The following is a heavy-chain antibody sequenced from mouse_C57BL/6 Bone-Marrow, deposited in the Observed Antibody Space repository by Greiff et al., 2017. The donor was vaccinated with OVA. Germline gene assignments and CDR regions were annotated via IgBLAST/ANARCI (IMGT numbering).Heavy chain of an antibody. Sequence: VQLQQPGAELVKPGASVTLSCTASGFNFTGYWMHWVKQRPGQGLEWIGRIHPSNGDTNYNQKFKGKATLTVAKSSSTAYMQLRSLTSEYSAVYYCEISVATVVPYAMDYWGQGTSVTVSA. CDR3: EISVATVVPYAMDY. CDR1: GFNFTGYW. J-gene: IGHJ4*01. CDR2: IHPSNGDT. D-gene: IGHD1-1*01. V-gene: IGHV1-74*01.